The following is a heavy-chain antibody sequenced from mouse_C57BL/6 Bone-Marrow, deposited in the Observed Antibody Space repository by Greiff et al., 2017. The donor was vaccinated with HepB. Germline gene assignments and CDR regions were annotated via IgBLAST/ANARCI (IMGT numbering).Heavy chain of an antibody. D-gene: IGHD4-1*01. CDR3: ARLTGTGYYAMDY. CDR2: ISSGSSTI. V-gene: IGHV5-17*01. CDR1: GFTFSDYG. J-gene: IGHJ4*01. Sequence: DVMLVESGGGLVKPGGSLKLSCAASGFTFSDYGMHWVRQAPEKGLEWVAYISSGSSTIYYADTVKGRFTISRDNAKNTLFLQMTSLRSEDTAMYYCARLTGTGYYAMDYGGQGTSVTVSS.